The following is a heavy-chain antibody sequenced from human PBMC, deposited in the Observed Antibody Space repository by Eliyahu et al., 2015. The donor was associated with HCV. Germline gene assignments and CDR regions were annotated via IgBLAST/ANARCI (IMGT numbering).Heavy chain of an antibody. Sequence: QVQLVQSGAEVKKPGASVKVSCKASGXSFASYVFSWVRQAPGQGLEWMGWISGYNGNTNYAKKFQGRVTMTTDTSTSTSTSTAYMELRNLRSNDTAVYFCARDRSGSYSFLPVDYWGQGTLVTVSS. J-gene: IGHJ4*02. CDR3: ARDRSGSYSFLPVDY. D-gene: IGHD1-26*01. CDR1: GXSFASYV. CDR2: ISGYNGNT. V-gene: IGHV1-18*01.